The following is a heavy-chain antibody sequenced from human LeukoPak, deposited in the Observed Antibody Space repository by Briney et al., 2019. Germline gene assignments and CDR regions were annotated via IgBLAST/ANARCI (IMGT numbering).Heavy chain of an antibody. CDR1: GFTFGDYA. CDR3: TRVKDYYDSSGYYFDY. V-gene: IGHV3-49*04. D-gene: IGHD3-22*01. J-gene: IGHJ4*02. CDR2: IRSKAYGGTT. Sequence: GGSLRLSCTASGFTFGDYAMSWVRQAPGKGLEWVGFIRSKAYGGTTEYAASVKGRFTISRDDSKSIAYLQMNSLKTEDTAVYYCTRVKDYYDSSGYYFDYWGQGTLVTVSS.